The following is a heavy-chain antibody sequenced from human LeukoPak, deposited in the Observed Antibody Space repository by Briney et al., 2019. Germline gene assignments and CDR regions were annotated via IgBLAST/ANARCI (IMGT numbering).Heavy chain of an antibody. D-gene: IGHD4-17*01. Sequence: SETLSLTCAVYGGSFSGYYWSWIRQPAGKGLEWIGRIYTSGSTNYNPSLKSRVTMSVDTSKNQFSLKLSSVTAADTAVYYCARGGDYGDYVDYWGQGTLVTVSS. CDR3: ARGGDYGDYVDY. V-gene: IGHV4-59*10. CDR2: IYTSGST. J-gene: IGHJ4*02. CDR1: GGSFSGYY.